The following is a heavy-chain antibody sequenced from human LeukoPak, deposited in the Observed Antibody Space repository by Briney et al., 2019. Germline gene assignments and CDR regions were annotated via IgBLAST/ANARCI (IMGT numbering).Heavy chain of an antibody. CDR2: IKEDGSKQ. CDR3: VRAGRTPPDY. D-gene: IGHD1-26*01. Sequence: PGGSLRLSCSDSTFTFSGYYMGWVRQAPGKGLEWVATIKEDGSKQYYVDSVKGRFTISRDDAKNSLYLQMNSLRGEDTAVYYCVRAGRTPPDYWGQGTQVTVSS. V-gene: IGHV3-7*01. CDR1: TFTFSGYY. J-gene: IGHJ4*02.